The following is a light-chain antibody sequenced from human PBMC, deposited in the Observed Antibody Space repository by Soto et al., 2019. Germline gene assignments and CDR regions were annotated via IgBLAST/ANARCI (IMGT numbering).Light chain of an antibody. CDR3: CSYAGSSTYV. V-gene: IGLV2-23*02. Sequence: QSALTQPPSASGSPGQSVTISCTGTSSDVGDYNYVSWYQQHPGKAPKLMIYEVSKRPSGVSNRFSGSKSGNTASLTISGLQAEDEADYYCCSYAGSSTYVFGTGTKLTVL. J-gene: IGLJ1*01. CDR2: EVS. CDR1: SSDVGDYNY.